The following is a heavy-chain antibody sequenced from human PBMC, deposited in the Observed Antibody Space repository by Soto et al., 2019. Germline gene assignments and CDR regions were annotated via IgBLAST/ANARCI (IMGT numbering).Heavy chain of an antibody. D-gene: IGHD6-13*01. J-gene: IGHJ4*02. V-gene: IGHV4-59*01. Sequence: SETLSLTCSVSDDSISLYYWSWIRQPPGKRLEWIGFVDYSGTTKYSPSLKSRVTISLDTSKNQFSLNLSSVTAADTAVYFCARGSRNWPEDYYFDLWGQGTLVTVSS. CDR2: VDYSGTT. CDR1: DDSISLYY. CDR3: ARGSRNWPEDYYFDL.